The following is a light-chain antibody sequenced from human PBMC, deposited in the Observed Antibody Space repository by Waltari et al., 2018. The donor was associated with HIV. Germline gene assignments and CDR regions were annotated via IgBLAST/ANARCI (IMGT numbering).Light chain of an antibody. V-gene: IGLV3-21*02. CDR1: NIGTKS. Sequence: SSVLTQPPSVSVAPGQTARITCGGNNIGTKSVHWYQQKPVQAPVLVVYDDSDRPSGIPERFSGSNSGNTATLTINRVEAGDEADYYCQVWVSSSAHVVFGGGTKLTVL. J-gene: IGLJ2*01. CDR3: QVWVSSSAHVV. CDR2: DDS.